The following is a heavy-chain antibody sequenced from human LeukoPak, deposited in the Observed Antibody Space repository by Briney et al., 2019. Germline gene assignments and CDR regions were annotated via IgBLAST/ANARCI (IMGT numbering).Heavy chain of an antibody. Sequence: SVKVSCKTSGYTFSDYYIHWVRQAPGQGLEWMGGIIPIFGTANYAQKFQGRVTITTDESTSTAYMELSSLRSEDTAVYYCARDHYSSPLDYWGQGTLVTVSS. CDR2: IIPIFGTA. V-gene: IGHV1-69*05. CDR3: ARDHYSSPLDY. J-gene: IGHJ4*02. CDR1: GYTFSDYY. D-gene: IGHD6-13*01.